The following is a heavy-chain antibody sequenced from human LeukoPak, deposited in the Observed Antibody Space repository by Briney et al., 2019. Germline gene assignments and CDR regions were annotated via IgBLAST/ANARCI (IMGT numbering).Heavy chain of an antibody. V-gene: IGHV3-33*01. CDR3: ARDLDTAMVLDY. J-gene: IGHJ4*02. CDR2: IWYDGSNK. CDR1: GFTFSSYG. D-gene: IGHD5-18*01. Sequence: PGGSLTLSCAASGFTFSSYGMHWVRQAPGKGLEWVAAIWYDGSNKYYADSVKGRFTISRDNSKNTLYLQMNSLRAEDTSVYYCARDLDTAMVLDYWGEGTLVTVPS.